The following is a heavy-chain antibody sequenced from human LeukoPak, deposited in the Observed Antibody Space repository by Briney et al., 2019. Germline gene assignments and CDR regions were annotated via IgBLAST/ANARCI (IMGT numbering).Heavy chain of an antibody. D-gene: IGHD4-11*01. V-gene: IGHV3-7*01. CDR3: ARDRGYSNFDY. CDR1: GSTFSNYW. Sequence: GGSLRLSCAASGSTFSNYWMNWVRQAPGKGLEWVANMNQDGSEINHVDSVKGRFTISRDNGQDSLFLQMNSLRGEDTAVYYCARDRGYSNFDYWGQGTLLTVSS. CDR2: MNQDGSEI. J-gene: IGHJ4*02.